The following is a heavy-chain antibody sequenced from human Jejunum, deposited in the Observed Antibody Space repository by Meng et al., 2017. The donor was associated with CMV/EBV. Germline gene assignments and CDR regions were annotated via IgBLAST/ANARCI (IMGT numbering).Heavy chain of an antibody. CDR3: AREVRGYRD. Sequence: QVQLQESGPGLVKASQTLSLTCTVSSGSISSNEYHWNWIRQPAGKGLEWIGRIFSSGSSGSITYNPSLKSRVSISVDTSNNQVSLKVTSVTAADTAVYYCAREVRGYRDWGQGTLVTVSS. J-gene: IGHJ4*02. CDR1: SGSISSNEYH. CDR2: IFSSGSSGSI. V-gene: IGHV4-61*02. D-gene: IGHD5-12*01.